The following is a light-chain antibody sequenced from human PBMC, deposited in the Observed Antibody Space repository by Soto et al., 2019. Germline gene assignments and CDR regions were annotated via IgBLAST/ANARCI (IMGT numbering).Light chain of an antibody. Sequence: VVLTPSPATLSLSPGERGTLSCGASQSISSSFLAWYQQKPGQAPRLLIYGASSRATGIPDRFSGTGSETDFTLTISRLEPEDFAVYYCQQYDNSPITFGQGTRLEI. CDR3: QQYDNSPIT. J-gene: IGKJ5*01. V-gene: IGKV3-20*01. CDR1: QSISSSF. CDR2: GAS.